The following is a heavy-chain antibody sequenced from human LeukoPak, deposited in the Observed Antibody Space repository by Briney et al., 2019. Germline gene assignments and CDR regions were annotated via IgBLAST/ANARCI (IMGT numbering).Heavy chain of an antibody. V-gene: IGHV3-74*01. D-gene: IGHD6-13*01. Sequence: SGGSLRLSCTASGFTFSMYWMHWVRQAPGKGPVWVSRITSDGSTTIYADSVRGRFTISRDNSKNTLYLQMNSLRAEDTAVYYCAKDISSSWPYLRGMDVWGQGTTVTVSS. CDR3: AKDISSSWPYLRGMDV. CDR2: ITSDGSTT. CDR1: GFTFSMYW. J-gene: IGHJ6*02.